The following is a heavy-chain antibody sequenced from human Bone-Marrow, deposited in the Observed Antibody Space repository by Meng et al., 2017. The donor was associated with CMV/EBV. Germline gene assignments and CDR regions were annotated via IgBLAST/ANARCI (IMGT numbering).Heavy chain of an antibody. CDR3: AKEKTIFGVVTPLDY. J-gene: IGHJ4*02. V-gene: IGHV3-30*02. CDR1: GFTLSYYG. Sequence: GESLKISCAASGFTLSYYGMHWVRQAPGKGLEWVAFIRYDASNEYYADSVKGRFTISRDNSKNTLYLQMNSLRAEDTAVYYCAKEKTIFGVVTPLDYWGQGTLVTVSS. CDR2: IRYDASNE. D-gene: IGHD3-3*01.